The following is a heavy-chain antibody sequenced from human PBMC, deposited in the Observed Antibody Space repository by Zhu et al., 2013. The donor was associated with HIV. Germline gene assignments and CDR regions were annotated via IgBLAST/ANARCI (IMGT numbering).Heavy chain of an antibody. J-gene: IGHJ4*02. Sequence: EVQLVESGGGLVQPGGSLKLSCAASGFTFSGSAMHWVRQASGKGLEWVGRIRSKANSYATAYAASVKGRFTISRDDSKNTAYLQMNSLKTEDTAVYYCTRQVDGDTAMVADYWGQGTLVTVSS. CDR1: GFTFSGSA. CDR3: TRQVDGDTAMVADY. V-gene: IGHV3-73*02. CDR2: IRSKANSYAT. D-gene: IGHD5-18*01.